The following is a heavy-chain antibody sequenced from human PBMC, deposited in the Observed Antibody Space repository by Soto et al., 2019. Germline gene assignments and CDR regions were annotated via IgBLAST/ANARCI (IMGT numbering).Heavy chain of an antibody. CDR2: IYSGGST. CDR3: ARGAYYYDTMGLAFDI. J-gene: IGHJ3*02. Sequence: EVQLVESGGGLIQPGGSLRLSCAASGFTVSSNYMSWVRQAPGKGLEWVSTIYSGGSTYYADSVKGRFTISRDNSKNTLYLQMNSLRAEDTAVYYCARGAYYYDTMGLAFDIWGQGTMVTVSS. V-gene: IGHV3-53*01. D-gene: IGHD3-22*01. CDR1: GFTVSSNY.